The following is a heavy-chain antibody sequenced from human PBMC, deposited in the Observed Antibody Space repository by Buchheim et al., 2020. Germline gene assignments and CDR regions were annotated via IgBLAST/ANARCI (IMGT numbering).Heavy chain of an antibody. Sequence: QVQLQESGPGLVKPSETLSLTCTVSGDSMSGYYWSWIRQPPGKGLEWISYIFYSGATKYNPSLKGRVTTSIDTSQNYFSLKLTSVTAADAAVYYCTRHDPVPTINHAFDHWGQGTL. V-gene: IGHV4-59*08. D-gene: IGHD5-12*01. CDR3: TRHDPVPTINHAFDH. CDR1: GDSMSGYY. J-gene: IGHJ4*02. CDR2: IFYSGAT.